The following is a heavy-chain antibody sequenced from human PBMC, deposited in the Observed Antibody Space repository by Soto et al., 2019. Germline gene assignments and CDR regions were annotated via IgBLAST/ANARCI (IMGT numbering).Heavy chain of an antibody. CDR3: AKAADYSGSGSHYLLFDY. V-gene: IGHV3-23*01. CDR1: GFTFSDYA. CDR2: ISGSGGNT. Sequence: GGSLRLSCAASGFTFSDYAMSWVRQAPGKGLEWVSTISGSGGNTYYTDSEKGRFTISRDSSKNTLYLQMNSLRAEDTAVYYCAKAADYSGSGSHYLLFDYWGQGTLVTVSS. J-gene: IGHJ4*02. D-gene: IGHD3-10*01.